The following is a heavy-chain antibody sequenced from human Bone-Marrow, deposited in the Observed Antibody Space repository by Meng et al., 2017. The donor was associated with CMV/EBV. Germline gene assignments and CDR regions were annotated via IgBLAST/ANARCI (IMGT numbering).Heavy chain of an antibody. Sequence: QVELWQSGAEVKKPGASVKVSCKASGYTFTSYDINSVRQAAGQGLEWMGWMNPNSGNTDYAQKFQGRVTMTRNISKSTAYMDLSSLRSEDTAVYYCATGVADFEYWGQGTLVTVSS. D-gene: IGHD6-19*01. J-gene: IGHJ4*02. CDR1: GYTFTSYD. V-gene: IGHV1-8*01. CDR2: MNPNSGNT. CDR3: ATGVADFEY.